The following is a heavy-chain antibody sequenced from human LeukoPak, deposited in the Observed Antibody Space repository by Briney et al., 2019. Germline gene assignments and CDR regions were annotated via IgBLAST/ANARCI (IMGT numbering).Heavy chain of an antibody. J-gene: IGHJ4*02. CDR3: AKDLLPYYGSGTSFDY. Sequence: GGSLRLSCAASGFTFSSYGMSWVRQAPGKGLEWVSAISGSGGSTYYADSVKGRFTISRDNSKNTLYLQMNSLRAEDTAVYYCAKDLLPYYGSGTSFDYWGQGTLVTVSS. V-gene: IGHV3-23*01. CDR1: GFTFSSYG. D-gene: IGHD3-10*01. CDR2: ISGSGGST.